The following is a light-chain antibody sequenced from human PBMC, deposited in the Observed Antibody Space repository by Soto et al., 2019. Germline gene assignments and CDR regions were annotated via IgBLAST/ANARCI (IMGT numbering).Light chain of an antibody. CDR1: QSVLYSSNNQNY. CDR3: QQYYSTPPS. CDR2: WAS. Sequence: DIVMTQSPDSLAVSLGERATINCKSSQSVLYSSNNQNYLAWYQQKPGQPPKLLIYWASTRESGVPDRFSGSRSGTDFTLTISSLQAEDVAVYYCQQYYSTPPSFGPGTKVDIK. V-gene: IGKV4-1*01. J-gene: IGKJ3*01.